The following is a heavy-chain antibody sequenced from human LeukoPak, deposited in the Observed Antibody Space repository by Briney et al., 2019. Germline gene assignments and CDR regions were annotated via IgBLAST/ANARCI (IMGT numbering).Heavy chain of an antibody. V-gene: IGHV4-59*12. CDR3: AGESAPTGQGHPDYYGSTSRFDP. CDR2: VYYSGTT. Sequence: LRLSCAASGFTFSSYTMNWVRQPPGKGLEWIWSVYYSGTTYFNPSLKSRVTISIDTSKNQFSLKLNSVTAADTAVYFCAGESAPTGQGHPDYYGSTSRFDPWGQGTLVTVSS. J-gene: IGHJ5*02. CDR1: GFTFSSYT. D-gene: IGHD3-10*01.